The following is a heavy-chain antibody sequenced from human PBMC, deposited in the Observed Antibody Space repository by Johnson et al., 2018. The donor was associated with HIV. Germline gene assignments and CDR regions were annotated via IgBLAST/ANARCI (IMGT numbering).Heavy chain of an antibody. CDR1: GFTFDYYD. CDR3: ARDHWYGYSYGSNDAFAI. CDR2: INWNGGNT. D-gene: IGHD5-18*01. J-gene: IGHJ3*02. Sequence: VQLVESGGGVVRPGGSLRLSCAASGFTFDYYDMNWIRQAPGKGLEWVSGINWNGGNTGYVDSVKGRFTISRDNAKNSLYLQMNSLRAEDTAVYYCARDHWYGYSYGSNDAFAIWGQGTMVTVSS. V-gene: IGHV3-20*04.